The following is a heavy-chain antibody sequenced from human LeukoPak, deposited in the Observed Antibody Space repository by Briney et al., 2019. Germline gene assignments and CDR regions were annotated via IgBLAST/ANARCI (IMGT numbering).Heavy chain of an antibody. J-gene: IGHJ3*02. CDR3: AKDSIPLWFGELPPPDDAFDT. Sequence: GGSLRLSCAASGFTFSSYSMNWVRQAPGKGLEWVSSISSSSSYIYYADSVKGRFTISRDNAKNSLYLQMNSLRAEDTAVYYCAKDSIPLWFGELPPPDDAFDTWGQGTMVTVSS. D-gene: IGHD3-10*01. V-gene: IGHV3-21*04. CDR2: ISSSSSYI. CDR1: GFTFSSYS.